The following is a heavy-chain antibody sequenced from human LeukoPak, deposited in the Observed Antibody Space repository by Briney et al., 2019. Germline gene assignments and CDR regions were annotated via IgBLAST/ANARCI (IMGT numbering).Heavy chain of an antibody. D-gene: IGHD7-27*01. V-gene: IGHV4-30-4*01. CDR1: GGSISNGDYY. J-gene: IGHJ4*02. CDR2: IYYSGST. CDR3: ARVRNWGIFDY. Sequence: PSETLSLTCTVSGGSISNGDYYWSWIRQPPGKGLEWIGYIYYSGSTYYNPSLKSRVTISVDTSKNQFSLKLRSVTAADTAVYYCARVRNWGIFDYWGQGTLVTVSS.